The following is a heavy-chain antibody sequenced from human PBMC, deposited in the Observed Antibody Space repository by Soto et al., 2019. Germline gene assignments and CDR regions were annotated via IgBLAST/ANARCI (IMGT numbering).Heavy chain of an antibody. CDR2: IYYNGNT. CDR1: GGSISNDDYY. J-gene: IGHJ6*02. V-gene: IGHV4-30-4*08. Sequence: PSETLSLTCSVSGGSISNDDYYWTWIRQPPGKGLEWIGHIYYNGNTYYNPSLKSRLTMSLDTSQNQFSLHLTSVIAADSASYFCARATTVTSFFFYYGLDVWGQGTTVT. D-gene: IGHD4-17*01. CDR3: ARATTVTSFFFYYGLDV.